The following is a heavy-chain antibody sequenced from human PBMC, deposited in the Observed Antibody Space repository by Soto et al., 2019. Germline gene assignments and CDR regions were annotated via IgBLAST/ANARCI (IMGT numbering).Heavy chain of an antibody. CDR2: IYHSGST. Sequence: SETLSLTCAVSGGSISSSNWWSWVRQPPGKGLEWIGEIYHSGSTNYNPSLKSRVTISVDKSKNQFSLKLSSVTAADTAVYYCARDRAGVDIVATDYYYYYGMDVWGQGTTVTVSS. D-gene: IGHD5-12*01. CDR1: GGSISSSNW. CDR3: ARDRAGVDIVATDYYYYYGMDV. V-gene: IGHV4-4*02. J-gene: IGHJ6*02.